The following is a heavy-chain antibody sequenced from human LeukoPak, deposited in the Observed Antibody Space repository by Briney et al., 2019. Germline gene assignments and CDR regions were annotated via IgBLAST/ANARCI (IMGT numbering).Heavy chain of an antibody. CDR2: IYPCDSDT. CDR3: ATASWYYYDSSGYHFDY. CDR1: GYSFTSYW. V-gene: IGHV5-51*01. J-gene: IGHJ4*02. D-gene: IGHD3-22*01. Sequence: GESLKISCKGSGYSFTSYWIWWVRQMPGKGLGWVGIIYPCDSDTRYSPSFQGQVTISVDKSISTAYLQWSSLKASDTAMYYCATASWYYYDSSGYHFDYWGQGTLVTVSS.